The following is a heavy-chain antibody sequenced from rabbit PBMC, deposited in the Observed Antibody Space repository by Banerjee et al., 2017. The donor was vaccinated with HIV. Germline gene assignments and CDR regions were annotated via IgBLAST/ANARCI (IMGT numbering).Heavy chain of an antibody. D-gene: IGHD6-1*01. Sequence: QLVESGGGLVTLGGSLKLSCKASGIDFSTYGISWVRQAPGKGLEWIGYIDPVFGSTYYASWVNGRFTISSHNAQNTLYLQLNSLTAADTATYFCARDTTGYAGYGDATAYDLWGPGTLVTVS. V-gene: IGHV1S7*01. J-gene: IGHJ4*01. CDR1: GIDFSTYG. CDR3: ARDTTGYAGYGDATAYDL. CDR2: IDPVFGST.